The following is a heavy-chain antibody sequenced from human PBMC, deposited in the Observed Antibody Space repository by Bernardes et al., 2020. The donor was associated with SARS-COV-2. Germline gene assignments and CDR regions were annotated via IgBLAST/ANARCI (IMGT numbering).Heavy chain of an antibody. CDR3: AKDYCGGDCDFFDY. CDR2: VSGSGDT. V-gene: IGHV3-23*01. J-gene: IGHJ4*02. Sequence: GSLRLSCAASGFTLDTFAMSWVRQVPGEGLEWVSGVSGSGDTYYADSVKGRFTISRDNSKNILFLQMNDLRAEDTAVYYCAKDYCGGDCDFFDYWGQGTVVTVSS. D-gene: IGHD2-21*02. CDR1: GFTLDTFA.